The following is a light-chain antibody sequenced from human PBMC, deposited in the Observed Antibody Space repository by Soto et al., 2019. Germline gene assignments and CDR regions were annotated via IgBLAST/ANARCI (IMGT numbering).Light chain of an antibody. CDR3: QRTYSTPYT. CDR2: TSG. V-gene: IGKV1-39*01. CDR1: QRNTTY. J-gene: IGKJ2*01. Sequence: IQMTQSPSSLSASVGDRVTITCRASQRNTTYLNWYQQKPGEAPKLLISTSGTLQRGVPSRFSGSASGTDFTLTITALRPEDFATYFCQRTYSTPYTFGQGTKLEIK.